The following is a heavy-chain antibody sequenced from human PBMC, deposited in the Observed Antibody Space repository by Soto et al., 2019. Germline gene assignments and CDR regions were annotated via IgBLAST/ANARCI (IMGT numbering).Heavy chain of an antibody. CDR2: ISGSGGST. CDR1: GFTFSSYA. Sequence: GGSLRLSCAASGFTFSSYAMSWVRQAPGKGLEWVSAISGSGGSTYYADSVKGRFTISRDNSKNTLYLQMNSLRAEDTAVYYCAKDRTPDPPGYYYHYGMDVWGQGTTVTVSS. CDR3: AKDRTPDPPGYYYHYGMDV. J-gene: IGHJ6*02. V-gene: IGHV3-23*01.